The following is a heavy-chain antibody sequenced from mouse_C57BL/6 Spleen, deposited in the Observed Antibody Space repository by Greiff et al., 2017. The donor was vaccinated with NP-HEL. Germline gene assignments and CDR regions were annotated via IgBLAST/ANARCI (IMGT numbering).Heavy chain of an antibody. V-gene: IGHV5-6*01. CDR1: GFTFSSYG. J-gene: IGHJ3*01. CDR3: ARSYYSNDWFAY. D-gene: IGHD2-5*01. Sequence: EVKLMESGGDLVKPGGSLKLSCAASGFTFSSYGMSWVRQTPDKRLEWVATISSGGSYTYYPDSVKGRFTISRDNAKNTLYLQMSSLKSEDTAMYYCARSYYSNDWFAYWGQGTLVTVSA. CDR2: ISSGGSYT.